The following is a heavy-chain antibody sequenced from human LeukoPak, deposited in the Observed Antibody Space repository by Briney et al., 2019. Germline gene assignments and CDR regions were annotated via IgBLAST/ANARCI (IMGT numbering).Heavy chain of an antibody. D-gene: IGHD4-23*01. CDR2: IIPIFGTA. J-gene: IGHJ4*02. CDR1: GGTFSSYA. V-gene: IGHV1-69*01. Sequence: SVKVSCKASGGTFSSYAISWVRQAPGQGLEWMGGIIPIFGTANYAQRFQGRVTITAGESTSTAYMELSSLRSEDTAVYYCAREGATVVYFDYWGQGPLVTVSS. CDR3: AREGATVVYFDY.